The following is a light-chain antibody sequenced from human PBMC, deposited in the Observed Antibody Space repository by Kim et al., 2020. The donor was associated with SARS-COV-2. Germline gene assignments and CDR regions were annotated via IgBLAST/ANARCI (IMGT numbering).Light chain of an antibody. CDR1: LSVSSY. J-gene: IGKJ2*01. V-gene: IGKV3-11*01. Sequence: SPAESSALSCSASLSVSSYLAWYQQKPGQAPRLLIYHASNRATGIPARFSGSGSGTDFTLTITSLEPEDFAVYYCQQRSNWQYTFGQGTKLEI. CDR3: QQRSNWQYT. CDR2: HAS.